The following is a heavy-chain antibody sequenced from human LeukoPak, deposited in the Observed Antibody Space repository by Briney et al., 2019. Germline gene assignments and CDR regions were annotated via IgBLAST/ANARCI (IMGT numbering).Heavy chain of an antibody. J-gene: IGHJ5*02. V-gene: IGHV4-59*01. CDR1: GGSISSYY. Sequence: SETLSVTCTVSGGSISSYYWSWIRQPPGKGLEWMGYIYYSGSTNYNPSLKSRVTISVDTSKNQFSLKLSSVTAADTAVYYCARGNTIFGVVMINNWFAPWGQGTLVTVSS. D-gene: IGHD3-3*01. CDR2: IYYSGST. CDR3: ARGNTIFGVVMINNWFAP.